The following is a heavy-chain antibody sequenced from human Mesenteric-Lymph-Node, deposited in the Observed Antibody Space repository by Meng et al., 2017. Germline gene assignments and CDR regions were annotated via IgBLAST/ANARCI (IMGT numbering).Heavy chain of an antibody. CDR3: AKWNTEAGIEY. CDR2: INTDGSDK. CDR1: GFIFSNYW. J-gene: IGHJ4*02. V-gene: IGHV3-7*01. D-gene: IGHD5-18*01. Sequence: GESLKISCGASGFIFSNYWMAWVRQAPGKGLEWVANINTDGSDKYYVDSVKGRFTLSRDNAQNLMFLQMNSLRVEDTAIYYFAKWNTEAGIEYWGQGNLVTVSS.